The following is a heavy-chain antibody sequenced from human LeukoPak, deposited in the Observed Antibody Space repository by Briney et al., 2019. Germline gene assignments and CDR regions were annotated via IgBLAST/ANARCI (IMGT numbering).Heavy chain of an antibody. CDR3: AREIKVMADAFDI. D-gene: IGHD2-21*01. CDR1: GGSFSGYY. V-gene: IGHV4-34*01. Sequence: SETLSLTCAVYGGSFSGYYWSWIRQPPGKGLEWIGKINHSGSTNYNPSLKSRVTISVDTSKNQFSLKLSSVTAADTAVYYCAREIKVMADAFDIWGQGTMVTVSS. J-gene: IGHJ3*02. CDR2: INHSGST.